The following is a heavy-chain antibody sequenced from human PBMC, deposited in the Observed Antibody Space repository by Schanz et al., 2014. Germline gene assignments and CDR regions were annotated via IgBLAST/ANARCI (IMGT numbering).Heavy chain of an antibody. D-gene: IGHD2-15*01. CDR1: GGTFTSYA. Sequence: QVPLVQSGAEVRKPGSSVRVSCKASGGTFTSYAFSWVRQAPGQGLEWMGRIIPIVDITNYAQKFLGRVTITADKSTSTAYMELKSLRSADTAVYYCATCSGGTCHAKPVLDNWGQGTLVTVSS. V-gene: IGHV1-69*04. CDR3: ATCSGGTCHAKPVLDN. J-gene: IGHJ4*02. CDR2: IIPIVDIT.